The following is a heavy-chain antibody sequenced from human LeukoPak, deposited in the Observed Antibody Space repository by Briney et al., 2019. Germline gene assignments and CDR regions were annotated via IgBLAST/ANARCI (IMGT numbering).Heavy chain of an antibody. CDR1: GGSFSGYY. D-gene: IGHD3-10*01. CDR3: ARDLEGWFGEFTNYHSFDP. CDR2: IYHSGST. J-gene: IGHJ5*02. V-gene: IGHV4-34*01. Sequence: SETLSLTCAVYGGSFSGYYWSWIRQPPGKGLEWIGEIYHSGSTNYNPSLKSRVTISVDKSKNQFSLKLSSVTAADTAVYYCARDLEGWFGEFTNYHSFDPWGQGTLVTVSS.